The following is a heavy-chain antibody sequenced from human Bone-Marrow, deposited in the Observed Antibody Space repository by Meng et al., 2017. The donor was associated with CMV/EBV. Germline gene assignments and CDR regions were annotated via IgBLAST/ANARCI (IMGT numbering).Heavy chain of an antibody. J-gene: IGHJ6*02. CDR2: INHSGST. V-gene: IGHV4-34*01. D-gene: IGHD3-10*01. Sequence: GSLRLSCAVYGGSFSGYYWSWIRQPPGKGLEWIGEINHSGSTNYNPSLKSRVTISVDTSKNQFSLKLSSVTAADTAVYYCARGLYYYGSGSWSYGMDVWGQGTTVTVSS. CDR1: GGSFSGYY. CDR3: ARGLYYYGSGSWSYGMDV.